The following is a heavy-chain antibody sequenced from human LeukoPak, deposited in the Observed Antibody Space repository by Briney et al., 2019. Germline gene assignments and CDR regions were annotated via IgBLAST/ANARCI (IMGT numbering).Heavy chain of an antibody. D-gene: IGHD2-21*02. CDR3: ERHSIAVDTAFDY. Sequence: SETLSVTCTVSGGSISGSSYFWAWIRQPPGKGLEWIGTIFYSGTTYYNPSLKSRVTMSVDTSKNQFFLKLTSVTAADTALYYWERHSIAVDTAFDYWGQGTLVTVSS. CDR1: GGSISGSSYF. V-gene: IGHV4-39*01. CDR2: IFYSGTT. J-gene: IGHJ4*02.